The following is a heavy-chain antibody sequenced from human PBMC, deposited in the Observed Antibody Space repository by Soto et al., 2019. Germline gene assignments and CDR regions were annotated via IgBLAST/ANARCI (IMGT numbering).Heavy chain of an antibody. CDR3: ARHRHPDSPFMVVTTMGLDY. CDR2: INPSGGST. Sequence: VSCKASGYTFTSYYMHWVRQAPGQGLEWMGIINPSGGSTSYAQKFQGRVTMTRDTSTSTVYMELSSLRSEDTAVYYCARHRHPDSPFMVVTTMGLDYWAQGTLVTVSS. D-gene: IGHD2-21*02. CDR1: GYTFTSYY. V-gene: IGHV1-46*01. J-gene: IGHJ4*02.